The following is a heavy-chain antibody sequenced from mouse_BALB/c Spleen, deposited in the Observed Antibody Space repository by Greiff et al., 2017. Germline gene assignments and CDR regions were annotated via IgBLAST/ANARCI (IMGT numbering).Heavy chain of an antibody. CDR3: ARWSTATAY. Sequence: VQLQESGAELARPGASVKLSCKASGYTFTSYWMQWVKQRPGQGLEWIGAIYPGDGDTRYTQKFKGKATLTADKSSSTAYMQLSSLASEDSAVYYCARWSTATAYWGQGTLVTVSA. D-gene: IGHD1-2*01. CDR2: IYPGDGDT. V-gene: IGHV1-87*01. CDR1: GYTFTSYW. J-gene: IGHJ3*01.